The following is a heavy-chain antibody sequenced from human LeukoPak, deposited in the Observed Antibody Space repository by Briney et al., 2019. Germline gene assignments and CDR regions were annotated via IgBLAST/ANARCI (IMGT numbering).Heavy chain of an antibody. CDR2: INPSGGST. CDR3: ARSKLAAAGLDY. D-gene: IGHD6-13*01. J-gene: IGHJ4*02. Sequence: GASVKVSCKASGYTFTSYGISWVRQAPGQGLEWMGIINPSGGSTSYAQKFQGRVTMTGDTSTSTVYMELSSLRSEDTAVYYCARSKLAAAGLDYWGQGTLVTVSS. V-gene: IGHV1-46*01. CDR1: GYTFTSYG.